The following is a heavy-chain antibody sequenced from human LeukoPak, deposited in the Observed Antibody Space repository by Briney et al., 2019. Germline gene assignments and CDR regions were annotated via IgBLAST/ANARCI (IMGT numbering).Heavy chain of an antibody. CDR3: ARGGGSTANGMDV. J-gene: IGHJ6*02. Sequence: ASVKVSCKASGYTFISYYMHWVRQAPGQGLEWMGWISSSNGKTNYAQILQGRVTMTTDTSTSTAYMELRSLRSDDTAVYYCARGGGSTANGMDVWGQGTTVTVSS. CDR1: GYTFISYY. D-gene: IGHD2-15*01. CDR2: ISSSNGKT. V-gene: IGHV1-18*04.